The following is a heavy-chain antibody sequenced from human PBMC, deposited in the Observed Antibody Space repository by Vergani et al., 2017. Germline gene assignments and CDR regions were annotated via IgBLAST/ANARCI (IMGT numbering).Heavy chain of an antibody. D-gene: IGHD3-10*01. Sequence: QVQLVQSGAEVKKPGSSVKVSCKASGGTFSSYAISWVLQAPGQGLEWMGGIIPIFGTANYAQKFQGRVTITADESTSTAYMELSSLRSEDTAVYYCAREPMVRGVIMVNWFDPWGQGTLVTVSS. J-gene: IGHJ5*02. V-gene: IGHV1-69*12. CDR1: GGTFSSYA. CDR2: IIPIFGTA. CDR3: AREPMVRGVIMVNWFDP.